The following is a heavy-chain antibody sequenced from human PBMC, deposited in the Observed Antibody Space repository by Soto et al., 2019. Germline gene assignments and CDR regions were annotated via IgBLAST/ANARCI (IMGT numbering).Heavy chain of an antibody. D-gene: IGHD6-13*01. J-gene: IGHJ4*02. CDR3: ARTLVAAAGIFDY. Sequence: QVQLVESGGGVVQPGRSLRLSCAASGFTFSSYAMHWVRQAPGKGLEWVAVISYDGSNKYYADSVKGRFTISRDNSKNTLYLQMNSLRAEDTAVYYCARTLVAAAGIFDYWGQGTLVTVFS. CDR1: GFTFSSYA. V-gene: IGHV3-30-3*01. CDR2: ISYDGSNK.